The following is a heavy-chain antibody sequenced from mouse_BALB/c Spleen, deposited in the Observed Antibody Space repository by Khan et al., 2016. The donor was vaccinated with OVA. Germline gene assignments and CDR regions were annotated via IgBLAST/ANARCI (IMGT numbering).Heavy chain of an antibody. CDR3: TRGGYYGKSLFAY. V-gene: IGHV1S22*01. CDR1: GYTFTSYW. J-gene: IGHJ3*01. D-gene: IGHD2-1*01. CDR2: IYPGSGST. Sequence: LQRPGSELVRPGASVKLSCKASGYTFTSYWMHWVKQRHGQGLEWIGNIYPGSGSTNYDEMFKSKGTLTVDTSSSTAYMHLSSLTSADSAVYYCTRGGYYGKSLFAYWGQGTLVTVSA.